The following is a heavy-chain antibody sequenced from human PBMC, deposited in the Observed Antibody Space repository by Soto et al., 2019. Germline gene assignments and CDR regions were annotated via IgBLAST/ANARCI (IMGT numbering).Heavy chain of an antibody. Sequence: GGSLRLSCAASGFTFSSYAMSWVRQAPGKRLEWVSAISGSGGSTYYADSVKGRFTISRDNSKNTLYLQMNSLRAEDTAVSYCARIAAAGTNYYYYGMDVWGQGTTVTVSS. CDR1: GFTFSSYA. J-gene: IGHJ6*02. CDR2: ISGSGGST. CDR3: ARIAAAGTNYYYYGMDV. D-gene: IGHD6-13*01. V-gene: IGHV3-23*01.